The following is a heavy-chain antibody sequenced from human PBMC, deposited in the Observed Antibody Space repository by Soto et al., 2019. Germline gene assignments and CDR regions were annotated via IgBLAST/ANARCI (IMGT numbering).Heavy chain of an antibody. CDR1: GFTFSSYA. CDR3: ARDPLWGTAMVPWYFDL. J-gene: IGHJ2*01. D-gene: IGHD5-18*01. Sequence: SLRLSCAASGFTFSSYAMHWVRQAPGKGLEWVAVISYDGSNKYYADSVKGRFTISRDNSKNTLYLQMNSLRAEDTAVYYCARDPLWGTAMVPWYFDLWGRGTLVTVSS. V-gene: IGHV3-30-3*01. CDR2: ISYDGSNK.